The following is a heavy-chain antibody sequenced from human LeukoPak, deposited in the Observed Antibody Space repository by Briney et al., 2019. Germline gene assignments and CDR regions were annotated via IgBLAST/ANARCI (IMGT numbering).Heavy chain of an antibody. CDR1: GFTFSSYG. CDR3: ARSSRLTFDY. Sequence: GGSLRLSCAASGFTFSSYGMSWVRQAPGKGLEWVSYISSSGSTIYYADSVKGRFTISRDNAKNSLYLQMNSLRAEDTAVYYCARSSRLTFDYWGQGTLVTVSS. J-gene: IGHJ4*02. CDR2: ISSSGSTI. V-gene: IGHV3-48*04. D-gene: IGHD6-6*01.